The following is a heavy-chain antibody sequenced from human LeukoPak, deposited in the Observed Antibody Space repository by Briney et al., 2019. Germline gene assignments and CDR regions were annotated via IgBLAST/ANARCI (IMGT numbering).Heavy chain of an antibody. D-gene: IGHD3-10*01. CDR3: ARHCEQLARGGYYYYYMDV. CDR1: GYSFASYW. J-gene: IGHJ6*03. CDR2: IYPGDSDT. Sequence: GESLKISCEGSGYSFASYWIGWVRQMPGKGLEWMGIIYPGDSDTRYSPSFQGQVTISADKSISTAYLQWSSLKASDTAMYYCARHCEQLARGGYYYYYMDVWGKGTTVTVSS. V-gene: IGHV5-51*01.